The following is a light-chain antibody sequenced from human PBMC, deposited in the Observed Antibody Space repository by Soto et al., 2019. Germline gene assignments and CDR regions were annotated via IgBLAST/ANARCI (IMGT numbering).Light chain of an antibody. Sequence: DIVMTQSPDSLAVSLGERATINCKSSQSLLYNSNNKNYLVWYQQKPGQPPKLLIYWASTRESGVPDRFSGSGSGPDFTLTISSLQAEDVAVYYCQQYYSIPYTFGQGTKLEIK. V-gene: IGKV4-1*01. CDR3: QQYYSIPYT. J-gene: IGKJ2*01. CDR2: WAS. CDR1: QSLLYNSNNKNY.